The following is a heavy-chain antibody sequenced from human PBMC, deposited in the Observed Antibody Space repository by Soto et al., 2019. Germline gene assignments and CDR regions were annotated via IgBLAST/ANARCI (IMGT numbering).Heavy chain of an antibody. Sequence: SETLSLTCTVSGGPISGYYWSWIRQPPGKGLEWIGNVYYSGGAKYNPSVKRRVSISVDTSKNQFSLNLSSVTAADTAVYYCTRDGDGRMTTKPYYYYGMDVWGPGITVTV. CDR2: VYYSGGA. CDR1: GGPISGYY. CDR3: TRDGDGRMTTKPYYYYGMDV. D-gene: IGHD2-21*02. J-gene: IGHJ6*02. V-gene: IGHV4-59*01.